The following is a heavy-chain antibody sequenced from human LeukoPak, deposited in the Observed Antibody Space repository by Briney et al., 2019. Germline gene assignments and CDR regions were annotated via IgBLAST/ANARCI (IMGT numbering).Heavy chain of an antibody. J-gene: IGHJ4*02. CDR1: GFTFSSYG. Sequence: GGTLRLSCAASGFTFSSYGMSWVRQAPGKGLEWVSFIYSGSTHYSDSVKGRFTISRDNSKNTLYLQMNSLRAEDTAVYYCARRAGAYSHPYDYWGQGTLVTVSS. D-gene: IGHD4/OR15-4a*01. CDR2: IYSGST. CDR3: ARRAGAYSHPYDY. V-gene: IGHV3-53*01.